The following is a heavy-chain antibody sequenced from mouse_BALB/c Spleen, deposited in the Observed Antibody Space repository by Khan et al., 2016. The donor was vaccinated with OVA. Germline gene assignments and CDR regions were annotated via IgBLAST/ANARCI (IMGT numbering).Heavy chain of an antibody. D-gene: IGHD1-1*01. CDR3: ARIYRSDFDY. J-gene: IGHJ2*01. CDR2: INPHIGET. V-gene: IGHV1-20*02. CDR1: GYSFTGYF. Sequence: EVQLQESGPELVKPGASVKISCKASGYSFTGYFMNWVMQSHGKSLEWIGRINPHIGETFYNQKFKGKATLTVDESSNKAHMELRSLASEDSAVYYCARIYRSDFDYWGLCTTLTVSS.